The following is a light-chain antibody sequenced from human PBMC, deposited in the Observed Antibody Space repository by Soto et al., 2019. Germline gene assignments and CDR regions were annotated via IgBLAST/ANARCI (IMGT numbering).Light chain of an antibody. Sequence: SALTQSASVSGSPGQSITISCTGPSSDFGGYNYVSWYQQHPGKAPKLMIYDVSNRPSGVSNRFSGSKSGNTASLTISGLQAEDEADYYCSSYTSSSTLVFGTGTKVTVL. J-gene: IGLJ1*01. CDR3: SSYTSSSTLV. V-gene: IGLV2-14*01. CDR1: SSDFGGYNY. CDR2: DVS.